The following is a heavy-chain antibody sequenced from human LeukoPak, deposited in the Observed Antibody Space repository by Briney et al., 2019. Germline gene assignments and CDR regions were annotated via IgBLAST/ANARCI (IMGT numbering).Heavy chain of an antibody. CDR2: INHSGCST. D-gene: IGHD3-22*01. Sequence: ASVRVSFMASGYTFTSYLMHWVRQAPGQGVEWMGIINHSGCSTSYAQQFQGRVTMPRDLSTSTVYMELSSLRSEDTAVYYCARDYYEATYAFDIWGQGTMVTVSS. CDR1: GYTFTSYL. V-gene: IGHV1-46*01. J-gene: IGHJ3*02. CDR3: ARDYYEATYAFDI.